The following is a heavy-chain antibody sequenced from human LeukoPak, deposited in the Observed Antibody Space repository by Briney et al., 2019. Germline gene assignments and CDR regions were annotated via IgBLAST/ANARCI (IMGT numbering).Heavy chain of an antibody. CDR1: GYTFTGYY. CDR3: ARRVPDSRGYYYVATDAFDI. V-gene: IGHV1-2*02. D-gene: IGHD3-22*01. CDR2: INPNSGGT. Sequence: ASVKVSCKASGYTFTGYYMHWVRQAPGQGLEWMGWINPNSGGTNYAQKFQGRVTMTRDTSISTAYMELSRLRSDDTAVYYCARRVPDSRGYYYVATDAFDIWGQGTMVTVSS. J-gene: IGHJ3*02.